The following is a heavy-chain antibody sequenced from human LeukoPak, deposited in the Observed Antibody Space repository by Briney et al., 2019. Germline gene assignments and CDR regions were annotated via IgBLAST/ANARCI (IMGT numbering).Heavy chain of an antibody. CDR1: GFTFSSYA. J-gene: IGHJ4*02. Sequence: GGSLRLSCAVSGFTFSSYAMSWVGQAPGKGLEWVSAISGSGGSTYYADSVKGRFTISRDNSKNTLYLQMNSLRAEDTAVYYCANFRNYFYRLPVDYWGQGTLVTVSS. CDR3: ANFRNYFYRLPVDY. D-gene: IGHD3-9*01. CDR2: ISGSGGST. V-gene: IGHV3-23*01.